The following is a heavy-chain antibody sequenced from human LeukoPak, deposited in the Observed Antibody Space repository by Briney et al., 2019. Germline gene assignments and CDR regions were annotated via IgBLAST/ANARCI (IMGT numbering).Heavy chain of an antibody. CDR2: INCNNGGT. D-gene: IGHD6-13*01. Sequence: ASVKVSCRASGYTFTDYYIFWVRQAPGQGLEWMGWINCNNGGTQYAEKFQGRVTMTRDTSITTAYMELSSLRSDDTAIYYCARTAAAGWFDPWGQGTLVTVSS. CDR3: ARTAAAGWFDP. J-gene: IGHJ5*02. V-gene: IGHV1-2*02. CDR1: GYTFTDYY.